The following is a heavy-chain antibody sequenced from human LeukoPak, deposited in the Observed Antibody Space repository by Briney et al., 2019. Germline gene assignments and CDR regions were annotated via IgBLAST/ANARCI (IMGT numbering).Heavy chain of an antibody. CDR1: GYTFSRHG. J-gene: IGHJ4*02. V-gene: IGHV1-18*01. CDR2: VSDYNGNT. CDR3: AKDIHPGLDSGASCCFDY. D-gene: IGHD3-22*01. Sequence: ASVKDSCKTSGYTFSRHGITWVRQAPGQGLEWMGWVSDYNGNTNYAQNVQGRVTMTTDTSTNTAYMELRSLRSDDTAVYYCAKDIHPGLDSGASCCFDYWGQGTPVTVSS.